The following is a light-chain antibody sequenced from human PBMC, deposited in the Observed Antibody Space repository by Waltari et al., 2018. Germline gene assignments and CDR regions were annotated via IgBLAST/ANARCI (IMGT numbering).Light chain of an antibody. Sequence: SSELTQDPAVSVALGQTVRITCQGDSLRSYYASWYQQKPVQAPVLVIYGKNNRPSGIPDRFSGSSSGNTASLTITGVQAEDEADYYCNSRDSSGNHWVFGGGTKLTVL. CDR3: NSRDSSGNHWV. J-gene: IGLJ3*02. CDR2: GKN. V-gene: IGLV3-19*01. CDR1: SLRSYY.